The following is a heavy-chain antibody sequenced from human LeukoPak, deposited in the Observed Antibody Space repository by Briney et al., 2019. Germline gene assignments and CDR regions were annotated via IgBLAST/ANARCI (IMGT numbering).Heavy chain of an antibody. CDR2: INPNSGGT. V-gene: IGHV1-2*06. CDR1: GYTFTGYY. D-gene: IGHD6-19*01. Sequence: ASVKVSCKASGYTFTGYYMHWVRQAPGQGLEWMGRINPNSGGTNYAQKFQGRVTMTRDTSISTAYMELSRLRTDDTAVYYCARGLKGIAVAGTLGDNWFDHWGQGTLVTVSS. CDR3: ARGLKGIAVAGTLGDNWFDH. J-gene: IGHJ5*02.